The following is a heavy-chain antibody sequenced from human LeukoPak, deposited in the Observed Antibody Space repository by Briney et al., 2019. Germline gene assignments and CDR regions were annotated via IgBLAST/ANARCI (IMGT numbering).Heavy chain of an antibody. CDR3: ARDSVQAAAGVEEYFQD. CDR1: GYTFTGYY. CDR2: INPSGGST. V-gene: IGHV1-46*01. Sequence: ASVKVSCKASGYTFTGYYMHWVRQAPGQGLEWMGIINPSGGSTSYAQKFQGRVTMTRDTSTSTVYMELSSLRSEDTAVYYCARDSVQAAAGVEEYFQDWGQGTLVTVSS. J-gene: IGHJ1*01. D-gene: IGHD6-13*01.